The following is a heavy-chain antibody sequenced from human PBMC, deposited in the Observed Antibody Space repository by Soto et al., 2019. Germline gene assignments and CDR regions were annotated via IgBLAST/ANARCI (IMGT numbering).Heavy chain of an antibody. J-gene: IGHJ4*02. CDR2: ISSSSSTI. Sequence: EVQLVESGGGLVQPGGSLRLSCAASGFTFSSYSMNWVRQAPGKGLEWVSYISSSSSTIYYADSVKGRFAISRDNAKNSLYLQMNSLRAEDTAVYYCARTEYYSDSSGMGFDYWGQGTLVTVSS. D-gene: IGHD3-22*01. CDR3: ARTEYYSDSSGMGFDY. CDR1: GFTFSSYS. V-gene: IGHV3-48*01.